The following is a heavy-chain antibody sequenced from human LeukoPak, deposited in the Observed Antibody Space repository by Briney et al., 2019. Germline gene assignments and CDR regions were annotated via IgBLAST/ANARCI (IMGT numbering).Heavy chain of an antibody. Sequence: SETLSLTCAVSGGSISSYYWSWIRQPPGKGLEWIGYIYYTGSTNYNPSLESRVTISVDTSKSQFSLKLTSVTAADTAVYFCARDRALGGWLLTFDYWGRGTLVTVSS. CDR2: IYYTGST. D-gene: IGHD5-24*01. J-gene: IGHJ4*02. CDR1: GGSISSYY. CDR3: ARDRALGGWLLTFDY. V-gene: IGHV4-59*01.